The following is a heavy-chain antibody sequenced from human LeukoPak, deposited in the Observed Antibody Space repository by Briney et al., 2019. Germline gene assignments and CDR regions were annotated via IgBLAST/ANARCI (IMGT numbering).Heavy chain of an antibody. D-gene: IGHD3-3*01. Sequence: PGRSLRLSCAASGFTFSSYGMHWVRQAPGKGLEWVAVMWYGGSNKYYADSVKGRFTISRDNSKNTLYLQMNSLRAEDTAVYYCAKDRARFLEWSPGPFDYWGQGTLVTVSS. J-gene: IGHJ4*02. V-gene: IGHV3-30*18. CDR1: GFTFSSYG. CDR2: MWYGGSNK. CDR3: AKDRARFLEWSPGPFDY.